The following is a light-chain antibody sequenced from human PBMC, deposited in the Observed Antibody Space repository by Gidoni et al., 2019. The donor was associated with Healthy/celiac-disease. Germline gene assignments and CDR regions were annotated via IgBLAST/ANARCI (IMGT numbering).Light chain of an antibody. CDR1: QSVSSSY. V-gene: IGKV3-20*01. J-gene: IGKJ2*01. Sequence: IVLPQSPGTLSLSPGDRATLSCRASQSVSSSYLAWYQQKPGQAPRLLIYGASSRATGSPDRWSGSGSGTDFTLTISRLEPEDCAVDYCQQYGSSPRGTFGQGTKLEIK. CDR3: QQYGSSPRGT. CDR2: GAS.